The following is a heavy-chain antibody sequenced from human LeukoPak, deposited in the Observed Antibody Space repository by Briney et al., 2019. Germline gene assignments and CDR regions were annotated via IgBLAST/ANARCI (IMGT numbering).Heavy chain of an antibody. J-gene: IGHJ2*01. CDR1: GFTFSSSA. CDR2: IHHSGST. V-gene: IGHV4-4*02. D-gene: IGHD5-18*01. CDR3: ARRDVDTAMGWYFDL. Sequence: GSLRLSCAASGFTFSSSAMSWVRQSPGKGPEWIGEIHHSGSTNFNPSLKSRVTISVDTSKKQFSLKLSSVTAADTAVYYCARRDVDTAMGWYFDLWGRGTLVTVSS.